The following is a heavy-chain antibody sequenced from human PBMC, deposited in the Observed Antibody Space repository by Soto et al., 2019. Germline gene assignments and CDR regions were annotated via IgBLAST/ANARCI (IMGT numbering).Heavy chain of an antibody. CDR3: ARENGVAVATILYYFDY. CDR1: GGTFKNNG. Sequence: QVHLVQSGAEVKKVGSSVKVSCKAPGGTFKNNGISWVRQAPGQGLEWMGGIIPVFGTTNYAQKFQGRLTITADDFTSTVYMELSRLRYEDTAVYYCARENGVAVATILYYFDYWGPGTLVTVSS. CDR2: IIPVFGTT. V-gene: IGHV1-69*01. J-gene: IGHJ4*02. D-gene: IGHD5-12*01.